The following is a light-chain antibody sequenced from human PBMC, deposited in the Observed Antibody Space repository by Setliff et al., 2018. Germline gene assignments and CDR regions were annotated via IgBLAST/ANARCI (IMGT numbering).Light chain of an antibody. Sequence: QSVLTQPASVSGSPGQSITISCTGTSSDVGYYNYVSWYQQHPGKAPKLMIYEVGNRPSGVSNRFSGSKSGNTASLTISGLQAEDEADYYCSSYTSRSQVFGTGTKGTV. CDR1: SSDVGYYNY. V-gene: IGLV2-14*01. J-gene: IGLJ1*01. CDR3: SSYTSRSQV. CDR2: EVG.